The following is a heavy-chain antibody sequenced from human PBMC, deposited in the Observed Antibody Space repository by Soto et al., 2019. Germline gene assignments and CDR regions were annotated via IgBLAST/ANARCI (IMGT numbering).Heavy chain of an antibody. D-gene: IGHD1-26*01. V-gene: IGHV1-69*01. J-gene: IGHJ6*02. Sequence: QVQLVQSGAEVKKPGSSVKVSCKASGGTFSSYAISWVRQAPGQGLEWMGGIIPIFGTANYAQKFQGRVTITADESTSTAYMELSSLRSEETAVYYCARESYRIVGATTYYYYYGMDVWGQGTTVTVSS. CDR2: IIPIFGTA. CDR1: GGTFSSYA. CDR3: ARESYRIVGATTYYYYYGMDV.